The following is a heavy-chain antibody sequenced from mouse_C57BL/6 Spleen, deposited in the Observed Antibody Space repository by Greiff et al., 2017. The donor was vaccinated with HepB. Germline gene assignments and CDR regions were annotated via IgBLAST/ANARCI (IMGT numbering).Heavy chain of an antibody. J-gene: IGHJ4*01. Sequence: QVQLQQPGAELVRPGSSVKLSCKASGYTFTSYWMHWVKQRPIQGLEWIGNIDPSDSETHYNQKFKDKATLTVDKSSSTAYMQLSSLTSEDSAVYYCARSGKNHSPLLSMDYWGQGTSVTVSS. V-gene: IGHV1-52*01. CDR2: IDPSDSET. D-gene: IGHD1-1*02. CDR1: GYTFTSYW. CDR3: ARSGKNHSPLLSMDY.